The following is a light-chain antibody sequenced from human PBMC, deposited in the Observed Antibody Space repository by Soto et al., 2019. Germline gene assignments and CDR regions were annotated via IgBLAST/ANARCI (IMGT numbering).Light chain of an antibody. J-gene: IGKJ5*01. Sequence: ETLMTQSPATLSGSPGEGATLSCGASQSVSSNLVWYQHRPGQAPRLLIYGASTRATDIPATFSGSGSRTEFTLTISSLQSDDYALYFCQQRSHWPPITFGPGTRLE. CDR2: GAS. V-gene: IGKV3-15*01. CDR3: QQRSHWPPIT. CDR1: QSVSSN.